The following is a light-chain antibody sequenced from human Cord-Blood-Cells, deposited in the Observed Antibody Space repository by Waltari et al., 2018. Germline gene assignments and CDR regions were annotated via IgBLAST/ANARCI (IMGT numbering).Light chain of an antibody. Sequence: SYVLTQPPSASVAPGKTARITCGGNNIGSKSVHWHQQKPGQAPVLVIYYDSDRPSGIPERFSGSNSGNTATLTISRVEAGDEADYYCQVWDSSSDRLYVFGTGTKVTVL. J-gene: IGLJ1*01. CDR1: NIGSKS. CDR3: QVWDSSSDRLYV. CDR2: YDS. V-gene: IGLV3-21*04.